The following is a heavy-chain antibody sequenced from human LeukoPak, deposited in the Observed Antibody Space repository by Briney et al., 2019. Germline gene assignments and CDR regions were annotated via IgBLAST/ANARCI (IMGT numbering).Heavy chain of an antibody. D-gene: IGHD2-15*01. J-gene: IGHJ4*02. CDR1: EFTFSXXG. V-gene: IGHV3-33*01. CDR3: ARGAGDSALGYFDY. Sequence: RLSCXASEFTFSXXGXHWVRQAXGXGPXWVAXIWYDGSNKYYADSVKGRFTISRDNSKNTLYLQMNSLRAEDTAEYYCARGAGDSALGYFDYWGQGTLVTVSS. CDR2: IWYDGSNK.